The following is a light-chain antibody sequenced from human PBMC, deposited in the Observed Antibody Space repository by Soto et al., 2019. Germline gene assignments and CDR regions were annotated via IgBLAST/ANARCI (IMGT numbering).Light chain of an antibody. J-gene: IGKJ5*01. V-gene: IGKV1-27*01. Sequence: DIQMTQSPSSLSASVGDRVTITCRASQGISNYLAWYQQKPGKVPKLLIYAASTLQSGVPSRFSGSGSGTDFTRTISSLQPEDVATYYCQKYNSAPRTFGHGTRLEIK. CDR2: AAS. CDR1: QGISNY. CDR3: QKYNSAPRT.